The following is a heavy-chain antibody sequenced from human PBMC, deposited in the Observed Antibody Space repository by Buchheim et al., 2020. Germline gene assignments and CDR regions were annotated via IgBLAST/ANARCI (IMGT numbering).Heavy chain of an antibody. CDR1: GFTVSSNY. D-gene: IGHD3-22*01. CDR2: IYSGGST. CDR3: ARYYYDSSGYYRFDY. V-gene: IGHV3-66*01. Sequence: EVQLLESGGGLVQPGRSLRLSCAASGFTVSSNYMSGVRQAPGKGLEWVSVIYSGGSTYYADFVQGRFTISRDNSKNTLYLQMNSLRAEDTAVYYCARYYYDSSGYYRFDYWGQGTL. J-gene: IGHJ4*02.